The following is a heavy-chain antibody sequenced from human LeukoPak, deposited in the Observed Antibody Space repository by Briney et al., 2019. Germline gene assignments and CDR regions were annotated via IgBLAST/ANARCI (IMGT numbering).Heavy chain of an antibody. CDR3: ARDFGDYRGYFDY. J-gene: IGHJ4*02. CDR2: IYTGGNS. V-gene: IGHV3-53*01. Sequence: GGSLRLPCAASGFIVSSNYMSWVRQAPGKGLEWVSVIYTGGNSYYADSVKGRFTISRDNSKNTLYLQMNSLRAEDTAMYYCARDFGDYRGYFDYWGQGTLVTVSS. D-gene: IGHD3-3*01. CDR1: GFIVSSNY.